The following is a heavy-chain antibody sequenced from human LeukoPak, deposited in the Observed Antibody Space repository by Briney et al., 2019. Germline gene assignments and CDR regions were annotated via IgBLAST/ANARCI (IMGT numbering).Heavy chain of an antibody. CDR2: ISYDGANK. J-gene: IGHJ6*04. CDR1: GFTFSRYA. CDR3: ARDQAVSGSNYYYGVDV. V-gene: IGHV3-30*04. Sequence: GGPLRLSCAASGFTFSRYAMHWVRQAPGKGLEWVAVISYDGANKHNADSVKGRFSISRDSSKNTLYLQMDSLRPEDTAVYYCARDQAVSGSNYYYGVDVWGKGTTVTVSS. D-gene: IGHD6-19*01.